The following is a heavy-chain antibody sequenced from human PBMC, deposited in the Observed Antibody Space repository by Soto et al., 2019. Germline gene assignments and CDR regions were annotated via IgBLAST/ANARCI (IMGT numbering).Heavy chain of an antibody. Sequence: QLHLVESGGGVVQPGKSLRLSCAASKFSFSNYGMHWVRQAPGKGLEWVAVTTYDGRQTYYADSVKGRFTISRDNSKNMLYLQMNSLRIDDTAVYYCAKDWREGYDTEAYDIWGQGTEVTVS. CDR3: AKDWREGYDTEAYDI. CDR2: TTYDGRQT. CDR1: KFSFSNYG. V-gene: IGHV3-30*18. J-gene: IGHJ3*02. D-gene: IGHD5-12*01.